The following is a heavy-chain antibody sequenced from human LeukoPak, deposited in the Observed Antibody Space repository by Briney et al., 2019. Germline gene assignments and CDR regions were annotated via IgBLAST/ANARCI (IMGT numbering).Heavy chain of an antibody. CDR1: GFTVSSNY. CDR3: ARETHYDSSGYYYFDY. D-gene: IGHD3-22*01. CDR2: IYSGGST. V-gene: IGHV3-66*02. Sequence: GGSLRLSCAASGFTVSSNYMSWVRQAPGKGLEWVSVIYSGGSTYYADSVKGRFTISRDNSKNTLYLQMNSPRAEDTAVYYCARETHYDSSGYYYFDYWGQGTLVTVSS. J-gene: IGHJ4*02.